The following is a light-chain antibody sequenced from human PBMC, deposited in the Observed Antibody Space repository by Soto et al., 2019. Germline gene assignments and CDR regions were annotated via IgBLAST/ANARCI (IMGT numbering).Light chain of an antibody. Sequence: DIQMTQSPSTLSASVVDRVTITCRASESISSWLAWCQQKPGKAPKLLIYKASSLESGVSSRFSGSGSGTEFTLTISSLQPDDLATYNCQQYSSTSLLTFGGGTKVDIK. J-gene: IGKJ4*01. CDR2: KAS. V-gene: IGKV1-5*03. CDR1: ESISSW. CDR3: QQYSSTSLLT.